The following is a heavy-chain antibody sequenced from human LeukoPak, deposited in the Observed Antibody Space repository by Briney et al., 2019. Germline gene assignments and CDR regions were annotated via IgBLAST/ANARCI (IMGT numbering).Heavy chain of an antibody. D-gene: IGHD6-19*01. CDR2: IWYDGSNK. CDR1: GFTFSSYG. CDR3: ARAGSGWYFDY. Sequence: GGSLRLSCAASGFTFSSYGMHWVRQAPGKGLEWVAVIWYDGSNKYYADSVKGRFTISRDKAKNSLYLQMNSLRDEDTAIYYCARAGSGWYFDYWGQGTLVTVSS. V-gene: IGHV3-33*01. J-gene: IGHJ4*02.